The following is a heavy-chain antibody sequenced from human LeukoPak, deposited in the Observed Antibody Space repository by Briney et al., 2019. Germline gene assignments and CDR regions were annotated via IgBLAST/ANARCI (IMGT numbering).Heavy chain of an antibody. CDR3: ARFEWELLEFDY. CDR2: IYYSGST. V-gene: IGHV4-39*07. CDR1: GGSISSSSYY. Sequence: SETLSLTCTVSGGSISSSSYYWGWIRQPPGKGLEWIGSIYYSGSTYYNPSLKSRVTISVDTSKNQFSLKLSSVTAADTAVYYCARFEWELLEFDYWGQGTLVTVSS. J-gene: IGHJ4*02. D-gene: IGHD1-26*01.